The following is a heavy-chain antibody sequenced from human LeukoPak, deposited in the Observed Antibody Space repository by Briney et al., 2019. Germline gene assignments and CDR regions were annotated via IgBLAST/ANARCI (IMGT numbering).Heavy chain of an antibody. Sequence: ASVKVSCKASGYTFTSYGNSWVRQAPGQGLEWMGWISAYNGNTNYAQKLQGRVTMTTDTSTTTAYMELRSLRSDDTAVYYCARGGPTVTTHNWFDPWGQGTLVTVSS. CDR2: ISAYNGNT. CDR1: GYTFTSYG. D-gene: IGHD4-17*01. J-gene: IGHJ5*02. CDR3: ARGGPTVTTHNWFDP. V-gene: IGHV1-18*01.